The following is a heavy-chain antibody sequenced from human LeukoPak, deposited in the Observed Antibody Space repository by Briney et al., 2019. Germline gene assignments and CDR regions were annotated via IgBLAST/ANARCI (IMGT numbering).Heavy chain of an antibody. CDR3: ARAVIGYSYGPFDY. CDR1: GFTVSSNY. Sequence: PGGSLRLSCAASGFTVSSNYMSWVRQAPGKGLEWVSVIYSGGSTYYADSVKGRFTISRDNSKNTLYLQMNSLRAEDTAVYYCARAVIGYSYGPFDYWGQGTLVTVSS. CDR2: IYSGGST. J-gene: IGHJ4*02. D-gene: IGHD5-18*01. V-gene: IGHV3-53*01.